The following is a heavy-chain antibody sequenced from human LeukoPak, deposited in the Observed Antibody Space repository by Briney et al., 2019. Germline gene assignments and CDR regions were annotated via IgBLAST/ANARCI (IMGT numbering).Heavy chain of an antibody. CDR3: ARETATVAGEFDY. J-gene: IGHJ4*02. Sequence: PGGSLRLSCAASGFTFSSYAMSWVRQAPGKGLEWVSGINWNGGSTGYADSVKGRFTISRDNAKNSLYLQMNSLRAEDTALYHCARETATVAGEFDYWGQGTLVTVSS. CDR1: GFTFSSYA. CDR2: INWNGGST. V-gene: IGHV3-20*01. D-gene: IGHD6-19*01.